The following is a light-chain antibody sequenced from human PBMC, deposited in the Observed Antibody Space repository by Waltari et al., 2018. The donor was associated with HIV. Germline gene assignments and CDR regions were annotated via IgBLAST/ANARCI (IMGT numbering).Light chain of an antibody. V-gene: IGLV2-14*01. CDR2: DVT. CDR3: TSFRPTSAPVV. CDR1: SSDVGGYTY. Sequence: QPALTQPAAVSGSPGQSITISCTGTSSDVGGYTYVSWFLQRPGQAPKLMIYDVTPRPSGVSNRFSGSKSANTASLTISGLQVEDEGDYYCTSFRPTSAPVVFGGGTKLTVL. J-gene: IGLJ2*01.